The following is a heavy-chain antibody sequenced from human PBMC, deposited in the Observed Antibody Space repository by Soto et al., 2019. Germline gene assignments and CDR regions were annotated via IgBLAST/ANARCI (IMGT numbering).Heavy chain of an antibody. J-gene: IGHJ6*02. CDR3: TPAPYMDSERVFV. V-gene: IGHV3-7*01. D-gene: IGHD1-26*01. CDR1: GFTFSTYW. Sequence: EVQLVESGGGLVQPGGSLRLSCSASGFTFSTYWMSLFRRTPGKGREGVANIKQDGTEKYYVDSVRGRLTVSRDNSKRSMYLQMDSLRVEDTAVYSRTPAPYMDSERVFVWGQEAAFTVS. CDR2: IKQDGTEK.